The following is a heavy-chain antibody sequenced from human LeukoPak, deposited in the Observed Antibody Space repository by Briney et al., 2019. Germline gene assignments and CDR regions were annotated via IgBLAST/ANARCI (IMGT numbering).Heavy chain of an antibody. Sequence: GGSLRLCCEASGFSFSAAWMTWVRQAPGKGLEWVANIKNDGSDKYYVDSVKGRFTLSRDNAKNSVYLQMNSLRVEDTAVYYCVNLGYSDGGQGTLVTVSS. V-gene: IGHV3-7*01. CDR2: IKNDGSDK. CDR1: GFSFSAAW. J-gene: IGHJ4*02. D-gene: IGHD5-12*01. CDR3: VNLGYSD.